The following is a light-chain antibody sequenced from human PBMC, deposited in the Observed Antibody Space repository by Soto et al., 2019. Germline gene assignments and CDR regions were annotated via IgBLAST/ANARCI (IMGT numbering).Light chain of an antibody. CDR1: HSVSNS. V-gene: IGKV3-20*01. Sequence: EIVLTQSPGTLSLSPGERATLSCRASHSVSNSLAWYQQKPGQSPRLLISGASRRATASPGRLSGSESGTGFTHTISILDHEYFAVYCCQQYGSSPPRTFGQGTRLEIK. CDR3: QQYGSSPPRT. J-gene: IGKJ5*01. CDR2: GAS.